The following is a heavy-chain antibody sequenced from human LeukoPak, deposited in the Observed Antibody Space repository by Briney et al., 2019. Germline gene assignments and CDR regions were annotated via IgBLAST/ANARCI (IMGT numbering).Heavy chain of an antibody. J-gene: IGHJ5*02. V-gene: IGHV1-18*01. CDR1: GYTFTSYG. D-gene: IGHD6-13*01. CDR3: ARDPIAAAGTTMWSWFDP. Sequence: GASVKVSCKASGYTFTSYGISWVRQAPGQGLEWMGWISTYNGNTNYAQKLQGRVTVTTDTSTSTAYMELRSLRSDDTAVYYCARDPIAAAGTTMWSWFDPWGQGTLVTVSS. CDR2: ISTYNGNT.